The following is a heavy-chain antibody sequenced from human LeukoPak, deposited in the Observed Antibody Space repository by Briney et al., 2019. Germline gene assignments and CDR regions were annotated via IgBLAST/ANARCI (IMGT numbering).Heavy chain of an antibody. CDR1: GGTFSSYA. V-gene: IGHV1-69*01. D-gene: IGHD3-3*01. Sequence: SVKVSCKASGGTFSSYAISWVRQAPGQGLEWMGGIIPIFGTANYAQKFQGRVTITADESTSTAYMELSSLRSEDTAVYYCARGRRNDFWSGYFFGAKTHHGNYYYYYYMDVWGKGTTVTVSS. CDR3: ARGRRNDFWSGYFFGAKTHHGNYYYYYYMDV. CDR2: IIPIFGTA. J-gene: IGHJ6*03.